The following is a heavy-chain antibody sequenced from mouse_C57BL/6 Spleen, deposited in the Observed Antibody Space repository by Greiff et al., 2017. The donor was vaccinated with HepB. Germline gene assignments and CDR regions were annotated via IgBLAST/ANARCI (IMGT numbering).Heavy chain of an antibody. Sequence: QVQLQQSGPELVKPGASVKISCKASGYAFSSSWMNWVKQRPGQGLEWIGRIYPVAGDTNYNGKFKGKATLTADKSSSTAYMQLCSLTSEDSAVDFCASSDYSITQAMDYWGQGTSVTVSS. D-gene: IGHD2-5*01. CDR1: GYAFSSSW. CDR2: IYPVAGDT. CDR3: ASSDYSITQAMDY. V-gene: IGHV1-82*01. J-gene: IGHJ4*01.